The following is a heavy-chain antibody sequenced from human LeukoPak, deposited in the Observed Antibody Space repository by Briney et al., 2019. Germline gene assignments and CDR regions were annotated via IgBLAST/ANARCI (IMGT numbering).Heavy chain of an antibody. Sequence: SVKVSCKASAGTFSSYAVSWVRQAPGQGLEWMGGIIPIFGTANYAQKFQGRVTITTDESTSTAYMELSSLRSEDTAVYYCARAPFREVIRQRSWFDPWGQGTLVTVSS. CDR3: ARAPFREVIRQRSWFDP. J-gene: IGHJ5*02. CDR2: IIPIFGTA. CDR1: AGTFSSYA. D-gene: IGHD3-10*01. V-gene: IGHV1-69*05.